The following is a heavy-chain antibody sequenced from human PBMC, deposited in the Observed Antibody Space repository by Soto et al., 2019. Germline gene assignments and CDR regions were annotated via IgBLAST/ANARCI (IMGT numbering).Heavy chain of an antibody. CDR2: IYRDGGGT. CDR1: GFKAHQYA. D-gene: IGHD3-10*01. J-gene: IGHJ4*02. CDR3: IKDETPGGADY. Sequence: EVQLVESGGGLVQPGRSLRLSCTVSGFKAHQYAMHWVRQAPGKGLEWVSGIYRDGGGTGYADSVKGRFTVSRDNVKNSLSLQMNSLRSDDTALYYCIKDETPGGADYWGQGTLVIVSS. V-gene: IGHV3-9*02.